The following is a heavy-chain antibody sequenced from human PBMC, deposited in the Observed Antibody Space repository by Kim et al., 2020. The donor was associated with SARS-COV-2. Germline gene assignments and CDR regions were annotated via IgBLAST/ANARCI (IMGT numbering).Heavy chain of an antibody. J-gene: IGHJ4*02. CDR3: ARDGSGSYFAY. CDR2: VNAGNGNT. V-gene: IGHV1-3*01. Sequence: ASVKVSCKASGYTFTTYVIHWVRQAPGQRLEWMGWVNAGNGNTKYSQKFQGRITITRDTSASTAYMELSSLTSEDTAVYYCARDGSGSYFAYWGPGTLVTVSS. D-gene: IGHD3-10*01. CDR1: GYTFTTYV.